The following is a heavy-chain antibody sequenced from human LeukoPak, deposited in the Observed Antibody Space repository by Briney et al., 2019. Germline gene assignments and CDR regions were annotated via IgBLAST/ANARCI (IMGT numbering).Heavy chain of an antibody. CDR1: GYTFTGYY. CDR2: INPNSGGT. J-gene: IGHJ4*02. Sequence: ASVKVSCKASGYTFTGYYMHWVRQAPGQGLEWMGWINPNSGGTNYAQKFQGRVTMTRDTSISTAYMEVSRLRSDDTAVYYCARDVDELGYCSSTSCRRLYYFDYWGQGTRVTVSS. V-gene: IGHV1-2*02. D-gene: IGHD2-2*01. CDR3: ARDVDELGYCSSTSCRRLYYFDY.